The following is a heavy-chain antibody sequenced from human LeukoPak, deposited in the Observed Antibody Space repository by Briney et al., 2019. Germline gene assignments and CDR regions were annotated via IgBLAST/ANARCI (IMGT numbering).Heavy chain of an antibody. J-gene: IGHJ4*02. D-gene: IGHD3-10*01. Sequence: SETLSLTCTVSGGSISSYYWSWIRQPPGKGLEWIGYIYYSGTTNYNPSLKSRVTISVDTSKNQFSLKLSSVTAADTAVYYCARHLWFGEEYFDYWGQGTVVTVSS. V-gene: IGHV4-59*08. CDR1: GGSISSYY. CDR3: ARHLWFGEEYFDY. CDR2: IYYSGTT.